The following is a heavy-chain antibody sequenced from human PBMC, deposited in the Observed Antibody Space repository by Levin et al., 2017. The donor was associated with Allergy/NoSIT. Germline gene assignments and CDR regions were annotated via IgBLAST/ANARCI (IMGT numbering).Heavy chain of an antibody. CDR3: ARDGAYYDFWSGYLDAYYYYYGMDV. V-gene: IGHV3-64*01. D-gene: IGHD3-3*01. J-gene: IGHJ6*02. Sequence: ETLSLTCAASGFTFSSYAMHWVRQAPGKGLEYVSAISSNGGSTYYANSVKGRFTISRDNSKNTLYLQMGSLRAEDMAVYYCARDGAYYDFWSGYLDAYYYYYGMDVWGQGTTVTVSS. CDR1: GFTFSSYA. CDR2: ISSNGGST.